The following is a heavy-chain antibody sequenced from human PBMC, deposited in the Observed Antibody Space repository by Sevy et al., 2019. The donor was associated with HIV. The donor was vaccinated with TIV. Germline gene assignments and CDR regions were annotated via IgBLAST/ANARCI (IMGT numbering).Heavy chain of an antibody. V-gene: IGHV3-30-3*01. CDR2: ISYDGSNK. CDR1: GFTFSSYA. CDR3: ARASQYSSSWYYFDY. D-gene: IGHD6-13*01. J-gene: IGHJ4*02. Sequence: GGSLRLSCAASGFTFSSYAMHWDRQAPGKGLEWVAVISYDGSNKYYADSVKGRFTISRDNSKNTLYLQMNSLRAEDTAVYYCARASQYSSSWYYFDYWGQGTLVTVSS.